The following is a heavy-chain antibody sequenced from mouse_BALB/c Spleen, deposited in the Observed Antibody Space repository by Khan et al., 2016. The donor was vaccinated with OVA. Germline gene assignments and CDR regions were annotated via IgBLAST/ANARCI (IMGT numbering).Heavy chain of an antibody. D-gene: IGHD1-1*02. J-gene: IGHJ3*01. CDR1: GFTFSTYG. CDR2: ISSGGGYP. CDR3: TRLAYYYNSEGFAY. V-gene: IGHV5-6*01. Sequence: EVELVESEGDLVKPGGSLKLSCAASGFTFSTYGMSWVRQPPDKRLEWVATISSGGGYPSYLASVKGRFTSSRDNAKSTLYLQMSSLKAEDTAMYYCTRLAYYYNSEGFAYWGQGTLVTVSA.